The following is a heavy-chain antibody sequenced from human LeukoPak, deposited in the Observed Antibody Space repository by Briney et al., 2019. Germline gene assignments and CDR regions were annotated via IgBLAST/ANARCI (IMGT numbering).Heavy chain of an antibody. CDR3: ARVSVTTSGYYYGMDV. J-gene: IGHJ6*02. CDR2: TIPIFGIA. V-gene: IGHV1-69*04. D-gene: IGHD4-11*01. Sequence: ASVKVSCKASGGTFSSYAISWVRQAPGQGLEWMGRTIPIFGIANYAQKFQGRVTITADKSTSTAYMELSSLRSEDTAVYYCARVSVTTSGYYYGMDVWGQGTTVTVSS. CDR1: GGTFSSYA.